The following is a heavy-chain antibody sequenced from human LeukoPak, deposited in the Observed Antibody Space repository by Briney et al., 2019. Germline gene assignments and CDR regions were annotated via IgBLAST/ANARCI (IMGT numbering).Heavy chain of an antibody. CDR2: FYYSGST. D-gene: IGHD3-10*01. Sequence: SETLSLTCAVSGGSISSYHWSWIRQPPGKGLEWIGFFYYSGSTNYNPSLKSRVTISVDTSKNQFSLHLSSVTAADTAVYYCARAPYGSATNNYYMDVWGKGTTVTVSS. J-gene: IGHJ6*03. CDR1: GGSISSYH. CDR3: ARAPYGSATNNYYMDV. V-gene: IGHV4-59*01.